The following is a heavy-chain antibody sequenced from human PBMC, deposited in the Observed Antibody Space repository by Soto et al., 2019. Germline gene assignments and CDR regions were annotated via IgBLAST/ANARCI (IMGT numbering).Heavy chain of an antibody. J-gene: IGHJ6*02. Sequence: GGSLRLSCAASGFPFSSYDMHWVRQAPGKGLEWVALISEDGNSKYYADSVKGRFTISRDNPKNTMFVHMSSLRPEDTAVYYCAALGRNYNYYGMDVWGLGTKVTVSS. CDR2: ISEDGNSK. V-gene: IGHV3-30-3*01. CDR1: GFPFSSYD. CDR3: AALGRNYNYYGMDV. D-gene: IGHD7-27*01.